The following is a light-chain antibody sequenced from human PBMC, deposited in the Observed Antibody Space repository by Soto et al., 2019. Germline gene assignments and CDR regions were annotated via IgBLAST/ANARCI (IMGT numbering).Light chain of an antibody. V-gene: IGKV3-11*01. CDR1: QSNSNS. Sequence: EIVLTQSPDTLSLSPGERDTLSCRASQSNSNSLAWYQQKPGQVPRLLIYDVSNRATGIPARFSGSGSGTDFTLTISGLETEDFAVYFCQQRSSWPLTFGGGTKVDIK. J-gene: IGKJ4*01. CDR3: QQRSSWPLT. CDR2: DVS.